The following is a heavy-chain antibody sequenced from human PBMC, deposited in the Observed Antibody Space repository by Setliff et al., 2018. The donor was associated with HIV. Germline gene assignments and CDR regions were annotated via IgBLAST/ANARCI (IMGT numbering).Heavy chain of an antibody. CDR2: IWSDGSNK. V-gene: IGHV3-33*03. CDR1: GFTFTNYA. J-gene: IGHJ6*02. CDR3: AKAGEWFRVVAVAATRWGMDV. Sequence: PGGSLRLSCAASGFTFTNYAMHWVRQAPGKGLEWVAVIWSDGSNKHYADSVKGRFTISRDDAKNSLYLHMNSLRAEDTAVYYCAKAGEWFRVVAVAATRWGMDVWGQGTTVTVSS. D-gene: IGHD2-15*01.